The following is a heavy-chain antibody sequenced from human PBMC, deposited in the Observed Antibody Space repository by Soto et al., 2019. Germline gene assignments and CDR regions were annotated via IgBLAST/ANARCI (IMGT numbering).Heavy chain of an antibody. Sequence: QVQLVESGGGVVQPGRSLRLSCAASGFTFSSYGMHWVRQAPGKGLEWVAVIWYDGSNKYYADSVKGRFTISRDNSKNTLYLQMNSLRAEDTAVYYCARCQQLVLFYESAPGLYNWFDPWGQGTLVTVSS. V-gene: IGHV3-33*01. CDR2: IWYDGSNK. J-gene: IGHJ5*02. CDR1: GFTFSSYG. D-gene: IGHD6-13*01. CDR3: ARCQQLVLFYESAPGLYNWFDP.